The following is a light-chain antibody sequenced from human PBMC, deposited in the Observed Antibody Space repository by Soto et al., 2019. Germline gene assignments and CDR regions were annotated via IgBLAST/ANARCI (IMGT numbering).Light chain of an antibody. J-gene: IGKJ1*01. CDR2: TAS. Sequence: EIVLTQSPATLSLSPGDSATLFCRASEGVASNYLAWYQQKPGRAHRLLIYTASTRATDIQDRFSGSGSGTDFTLTIRRLEPEDVAVYYCQQYGSSPWAFGQGTKVDIK. V-gene: IGKV3-20*01. CDR1: EGVASNY. CDR3: QQYGSSPWA.